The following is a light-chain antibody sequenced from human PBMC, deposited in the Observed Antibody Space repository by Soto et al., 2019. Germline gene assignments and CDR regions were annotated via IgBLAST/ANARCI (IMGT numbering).Light chain of an antibody. CDR2: SNT. CDR3: GSYTSSSNYV. Sequence: QSVLTQPPSVSGAPGQRVTISCTGSSSNIGPGYDVHWYQQLPGTAPKLLIYSNTNRPSGVPDRFSGSRSGTSASLAITGLQAEDEADYYCGSYTSSSNYVFGTGTKVTVL. CDR1: SSNIGPGYD. J-gene: IGLJ1*01. V-gene: IGLV1-40*01.